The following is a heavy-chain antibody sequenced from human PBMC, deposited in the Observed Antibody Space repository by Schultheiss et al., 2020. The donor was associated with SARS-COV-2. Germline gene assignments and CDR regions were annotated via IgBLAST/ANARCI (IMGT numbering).Heavy chain of an antibody. CDR3: ASWSATIIRGGFDY. CDR1: GGSISSYY. J-gene: IGHJ4*02. CDR2: IYHSGST. Sequence: SETLSLTCTVSGGSISSYYWSWIRQPPGKGLEWIGEIYHSGSTNYNPSLKSRVTISVDKSKNQFSLKLNSVTAADTAVYYCASWSATIIRGGFDYWGQGTLVTVSS. D-gene: IGHD5-12*01. V-gene: IGHV4-59*12.